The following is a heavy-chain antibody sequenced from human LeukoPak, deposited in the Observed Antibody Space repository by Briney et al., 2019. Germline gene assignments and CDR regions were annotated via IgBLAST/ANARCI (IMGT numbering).Heavy chain of an antibody. CDR2: MNPSSGNT. V-gene: IGHV1-8*01. D-gene: IGHD5-24*01. CDR3: ARGAHGRDGYNFGGY. Sequence: ASVKVSCKASGYTFTTYDINWVRQATGQGLEWMGWMNPSSGNTGFAQEFQGRVTMTRNTSISTAYMELSSLRSEETAVYYCARGAHGRDGYNFGGYWGQGTLVTVSS. J-gene: IGHJ4*02. CDR1: GYTFTTYD.